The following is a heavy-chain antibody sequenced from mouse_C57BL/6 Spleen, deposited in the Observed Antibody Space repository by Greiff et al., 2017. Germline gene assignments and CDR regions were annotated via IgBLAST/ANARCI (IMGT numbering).Heavy chain of an antibody. CDR1: GYTFTSHW. CDR2: IDTSGSYT. Sequence: VLLLQPGAEFVLPGASLKLSCKASGYTFTSHWMPWVYQTPGQGLEWIAEIDTSGSYTYYTQTFKGKFTLTVDKSTSTAYMQLSSLTSEDTAVYYCARRGIYYYGSSYAMDYWGQGTSVTVSS. CDR3: ARRGIYYYGSSYAMDY. J-gene: IGHJ4*01. V-gene: IGHV1-69*01. D-gene: IGHD1-1*01.